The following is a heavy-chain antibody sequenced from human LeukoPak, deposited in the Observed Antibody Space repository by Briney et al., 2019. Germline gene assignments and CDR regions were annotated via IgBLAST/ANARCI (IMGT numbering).Heavy chain of an antibody. CDR2: IYYSGST. Sequence: SETLSLTCTVSGGSISSCDYYWSWIRQPPGKGLEWIGYIYYSGSTYYNPSLKSRVTISVGTSKNQFSLKLSSVTAADTAVYYCARRQAVAGPFDYWGQGTLVTVSS. CDR1: GGSISSCDYY. V-gene: IGHV4-30-4*01. D-gene: IGHD6-19*01. CDR3: ARRQAVAGPFDY. J-gene: IGHJ4*02.